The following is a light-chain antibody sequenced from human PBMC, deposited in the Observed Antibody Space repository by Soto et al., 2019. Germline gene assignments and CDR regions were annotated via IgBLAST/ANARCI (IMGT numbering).Light chain of an antibody. CDR1: RNINRK. CDR2: GAS. J-gene: IGKJ5*01. Sequence: EIVMTQSPATLSVSPGERATLSCRASRNINRKLAWYQQKPGQAPRLLISGASTRATGIPARLSGSGSGTGFTLTISSRQSEDYAVDYCQQHYDYPPRIFGEGTELEIK. CDR3: QQHYDYPPRI. V-gene: IGKV3-15*01.